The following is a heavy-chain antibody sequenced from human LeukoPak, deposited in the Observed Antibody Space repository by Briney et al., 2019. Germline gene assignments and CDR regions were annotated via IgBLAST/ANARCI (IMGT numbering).Heavy chain of an antibody. J-gene: IGHJ6*02. CDR2: IYYSGST. V-gene: IGHV4-59*01. D-gene: IGHD3-10*01. Sequence: PSETLSLTCTVSGGSISSYYWSWIRQPPGKGLEWIGYIYYSGSTNYNPSLKSRVTISVDTSKNQFSLKLSSVTAADTAVYYCVRGNYGSGIYYYGMDVWGQGTTVTVSS. CDR1: GGSISSYY. CDR3: VRGNYGSGIYYYGMDV.